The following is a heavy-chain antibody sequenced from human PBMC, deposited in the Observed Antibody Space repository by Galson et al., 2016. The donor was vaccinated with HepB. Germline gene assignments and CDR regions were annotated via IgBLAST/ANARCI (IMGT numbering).Heavy chain of an antibody. CDR3: ARVAVTGTGNSYSDF. J-gene: IGHJ4*02. Sequence: LRLSCAVSGFSVSRTFMSWVRQTPGKGLEWVSSAYSAVGTYYTDSVKGRFTISRDNSNNTLYLQMNNLRADDTAVYYRARVAVTGTGNSYSDFWGQGTLVTVSS. CDR1: GFSVSRTF. CDR2: AYSAVGT. V-gene: IGHV3-53*01. D-gene: IGHD2-21*02.